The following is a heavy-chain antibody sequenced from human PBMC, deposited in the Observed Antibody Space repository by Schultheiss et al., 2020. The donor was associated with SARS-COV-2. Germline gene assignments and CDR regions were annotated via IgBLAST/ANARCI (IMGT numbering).Heavy chain of an antibody. D-gene: IGHD3-22*01. J-gene: IGHJ4*02. Sequence: GESLKISCTASGFTFRRYGMHWVRQAPGKGLEWVSYISSSGSTIYYADSVKGRFTISRDNAKNSLYLQMNSLRAEDTAVYYCASPILDSSGYYSRPFDYWGQGTLVTVSS. CDR1: GFTFRRYG. V-gene: IGHV3-48*04. CDR3: ASPILDSSGYYSRPFDY. CDR2: ISSSGSTI.